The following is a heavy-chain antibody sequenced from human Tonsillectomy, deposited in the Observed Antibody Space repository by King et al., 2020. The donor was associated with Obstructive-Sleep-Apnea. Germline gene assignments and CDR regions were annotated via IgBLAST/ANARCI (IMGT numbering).Heavy chain of an antibody. V-gene: IGHV4-34*01. J-gene: IGHJ5*02. CDR2: IKHSGST. CDR3: ARSHYGDYVWWFDP. D-gene: IGHD4-17*01. CDR1: GGSFSDYS. Sequence: VQLQQWGAGLLRPSETLSLTCAVYGGSFSDYSWSWIRQPPGKGLEWIGEIKHSGSTNYNPSLKSRVTISVDTSKNQFSLKLSSVTAADTAVYYCARSHYGDYVWWFDPWGQGTLVTVSS.